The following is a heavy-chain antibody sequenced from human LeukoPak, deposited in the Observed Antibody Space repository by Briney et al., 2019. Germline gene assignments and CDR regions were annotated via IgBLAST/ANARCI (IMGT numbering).Heavy chain of an antibody. CDR2: ISGSGGDT. CDR1: GFTFSSYA. J-gene: IGHJ6*02. V-gene: IGHV3-23*01. CDR3: AKAVWFGEFDYYFFGLDV. Sequence: RSGGSLRLSCAAFGFTFSSYAMGWVRQAPGKGLERVSAISGSGGDTYYADSVKGRFTFSRDNSKNTLYLQMNSLRPEDTALYYCAKAVWFGEFDYYFFGLDVWGQGTTVTVSS. D-gene: IGHD3-10*01.